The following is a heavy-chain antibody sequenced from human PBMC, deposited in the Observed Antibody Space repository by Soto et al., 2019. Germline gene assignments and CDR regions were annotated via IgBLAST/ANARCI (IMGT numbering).Heavy chain of an antibody. CDR3: ARDHYSSSWYSADYYYYGMDV. Sequence: SQTLSLTCVISGDSVSSNSAAWNWIRQSPSRGLEWLGRTYYRSKWYNDYAVSVKSRITINPDTSKNQFSLQLNSVTPEDTAVYYCARDHYSSSWYSADYYYYGMDVWGQGTTVTVSS. CDR2: TYYRSKWYN. CDR1: GDSVSSNSAA. V-gene: IGHV6-1*01. D-gene: IGHD6-13*01. J-gene: IGHJ6*02.